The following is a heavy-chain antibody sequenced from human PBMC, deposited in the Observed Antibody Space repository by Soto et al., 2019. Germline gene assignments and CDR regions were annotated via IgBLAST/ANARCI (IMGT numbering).Heavy chain of an antibody. D-gene: IGHD6-19*01. CDR2: VYNSGST. V-gene: IGHV4-59*01. J-gene: IGHJ4*02. CDR1: GFSISTTY. Sequence: PSETLSLTCTVSGFSISTTYWSWVRQSPGRGLEWIGYVYNSGSTSYNPSLKSRVTISVDTSKNQFSLRLRSVTAADTAIYYCARIPYSSVSFDYWGQGNLVTVSS. CDR3: ARIPYSSVSFDY.